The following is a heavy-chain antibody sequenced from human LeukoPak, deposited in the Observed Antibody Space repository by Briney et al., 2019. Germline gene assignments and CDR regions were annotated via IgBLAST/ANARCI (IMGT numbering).Heavy chain of an antibody. Sequence: SETLSLTCTVSGYSISSGYYWGWIRQPPGKGLEWIGSIYHSGNTYYNPSLQSRVTISVDTSKNQFSLKLSSVTAADTAVYYCARRRRYYDSSGYPWDYWGQGTLVTVSS. J-gene: IGHJ4*02. V-gene: IGHV4-38-2*02. CDR2: IYHSGNT. CDR1: GYSISSGYY. D-gene: IGHD3-22*01. CDR3: ARRRRYYDSSGYPWDY.